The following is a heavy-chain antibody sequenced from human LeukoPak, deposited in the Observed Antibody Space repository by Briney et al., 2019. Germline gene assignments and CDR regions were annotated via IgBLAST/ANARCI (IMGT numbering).Heavy chain of an antibody. CDR3: ARDGDRSGYYMGMYNWFDP. V-gene: IGHV3-20*04. D-gene: IGHD3-3*01. CDR2: INWNGGST. CDR1: GFTFDDYG. Sequence: GGSLRLSCAASGFTFDDYGMSWVRQAPGKRLEWVSGINWNGGSTGYADSVKGRFTISRDNAKNSLYLQMNSLRAEDTAVYYCARDGDRSGYYMGMYNWFDPWGQGTLVTVSS. J-gene: IGHJ5*02.